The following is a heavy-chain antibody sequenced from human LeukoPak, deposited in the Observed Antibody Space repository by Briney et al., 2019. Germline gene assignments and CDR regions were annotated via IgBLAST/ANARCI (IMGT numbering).Heavy chain of an antibody. CDR3: ARGPQGGRYDFWSGYYWDNWFDP. V-gene: IGHV3-30*04. J-gene: IGHJ5*02. D-gene: IGHD3-3*01. CDR1: GFTFSSYA. CDR2: ISYDGSTK. Sequence: GGSLRLSCAASGFTFSSYAIHWVRQAPGKGLEWVALISYDGSTKYSTDSVKGRFTISRDNSKNTLYLQMNSLRPEDTAVYYCARGPQGGRYDFWSGYYWDNWFDPWGQGTLVTVSS.